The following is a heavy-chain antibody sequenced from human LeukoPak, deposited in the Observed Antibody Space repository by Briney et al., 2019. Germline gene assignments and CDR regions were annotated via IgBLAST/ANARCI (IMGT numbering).Heavy chain of an antibody. J-gene: IGHJ5*02. V-gene: IGHV3-23*01. CDR2: ISASGGST. D-gene: IGHD2-15*01. CDR3: AKDLPLGYWPRTPLVLNYFDP. Sequence: PVGSLRLSCAASGFTFSSYAMSWVRQAPGKGLGWVSLISASGGSTYYADSMRGRVTVSRDNSKNTLYLQIDSLRAEDTAVYYCAKDLPLGYWPRTPLVLNYFDPWGQGTLVTVSS. CDR1: GFTFSSYA.